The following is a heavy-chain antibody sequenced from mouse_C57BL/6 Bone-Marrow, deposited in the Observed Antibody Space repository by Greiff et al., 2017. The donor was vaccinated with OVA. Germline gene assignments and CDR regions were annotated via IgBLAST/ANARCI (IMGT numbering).Heavy chain of an antibody. CDR2: ISSGSSSI. J-gene: IGHJ1*03. V-gene: IGHV5-17*01. Sequence: EVQGVESGGGLVKPGGSLKLSCAASGFTFTDYGMHWVRQAPEKGLEWVAYISSGSSSIYYEDTVKGRFTFSRDNAKNTLFLQMTSLRSEDTAVYYCARINYWYFKVWGTGTAVTVSS. CDR3: ARINYWYFKV. CDR1: GFTFTDYG.